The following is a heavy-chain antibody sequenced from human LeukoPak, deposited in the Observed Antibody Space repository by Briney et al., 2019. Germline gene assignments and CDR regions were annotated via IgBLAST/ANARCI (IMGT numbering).Heavy chain of an antibody. D-gene: IGHD3-10*01. CDR2: INHSGST. Sequence: PSETLSLTCAVYGGSFSGYYWSWIRQPPGKGLEWIGEINHSGSTNYNPSLKSRVTISVDTSKNQFSLKLSSVTAADTAVYYCARGGRRGAYFDYWGQGTLATVSS. CDR1: GGSFSGYY. CDR3: ARGGRRGAYFDY. V-gene: IGHV4-34*01. J-gene: IGHJ4*02.